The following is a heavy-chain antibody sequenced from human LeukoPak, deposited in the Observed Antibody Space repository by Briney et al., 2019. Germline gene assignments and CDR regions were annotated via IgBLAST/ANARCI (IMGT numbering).Heavy chain of an antibody. CDR3: ARYVGMDV. Sequence: GGSLRLSCAASGFTFSSCWMSWVRQAPGKGLEWVANIKQDGSEKYYVDSVKGRFTISRDNAKNSLYLQMNSLKAEDTAVYYCARYVGMDVWGPGTTVTVSS. V-gene: IGHV3-7*04. J-gene: IGHJ6*02. CDR2: IKQDGSEK. D-gene: IGHD3-16*01. CDR1: GFTFSSCW.